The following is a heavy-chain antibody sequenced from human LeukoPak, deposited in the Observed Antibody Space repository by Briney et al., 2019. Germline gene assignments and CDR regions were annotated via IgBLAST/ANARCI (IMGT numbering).Heavy chain of an antibody. V-gene: IGHV1-69*05. CDR3: ASGTSNYDFWSGYFFLFDY. J-gene: IGHJ4*02. CDR2: IIPIFGTA. CDR1: GDTFSSYA. D-gene: IGHD3-3*01. Sequence: SVKVSCKASGDTFSSYAMSWVRQAPGQGLEWMGGIIPIFGTANYAQKFQGRVTITTDESTSTAYMELSSLRSEDTAVYYCASGTSNYDFWSGYFFLFDYWGQGTLVTVSS.